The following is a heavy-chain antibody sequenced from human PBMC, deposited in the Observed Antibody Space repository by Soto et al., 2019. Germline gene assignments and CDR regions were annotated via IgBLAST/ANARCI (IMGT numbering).Heavy chain of an antibody. CDR3: ARAGRYCNSGTCQLYS. V-gene: IGHV4-34*01. Sequence: SETLSLTCAVYGGSFSDYYWSWIRQPPGKGLEWMGEINHSGSNNYNPSLKSRVTISVDTSKNQFFLRLSSVTAADTAVYYCARAGRYCNSGTCQLYSWGQGTLVTVSS. CDR1: GGSFSDYY. J-gene: IGHJ4*02. D-gene: IGHD2-15*01. CDR2: INHSGSN.